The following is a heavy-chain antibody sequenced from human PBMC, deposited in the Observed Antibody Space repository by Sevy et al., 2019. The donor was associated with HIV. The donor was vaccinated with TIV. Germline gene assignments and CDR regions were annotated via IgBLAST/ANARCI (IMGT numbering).Heavy chain of an antibody. D-gene: IGHD6-19*01. CDR1: GFPFSTYY. V-gene: IGHV3-11*01. CDR3: ARDPGYSSGWYGPHFDY. Sequence: GGSLRLSCAASGFPFSTYYMTWIRQAPGKGLEWLAYISLSHHTIYYADSVKGQFTISRDNAKNSLYLQMNNLRAEDTATYYCARDPGYSSGWYGPHFDYWGQGALVTVSS. CDR2: ISLSHHTI. J-gene: IGHJ4*02.